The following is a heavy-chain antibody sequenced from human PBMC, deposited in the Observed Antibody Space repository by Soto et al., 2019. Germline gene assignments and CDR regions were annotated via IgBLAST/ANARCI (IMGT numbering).Heavy chain of an antibody. CDR2: INAGNGNT. CDR3: ARDCSSTSCRPYYYYGMDV. V-gene: IGHV1-3*01. J-gene: IGHJ6*02. CDR1: GYTFTSYA. D-gene: IGHD2-2*01. Sequence: ASVKVSCKASGYTFTSYAMHWVRQAPGQRLEWMGWINAGNGNTKYSQKFQGRFTISRHNSKNTLYLQMNSLRAEDTAVYYCARDCSSTSCRPYYYYGMDVWGQGTTVTVSS.